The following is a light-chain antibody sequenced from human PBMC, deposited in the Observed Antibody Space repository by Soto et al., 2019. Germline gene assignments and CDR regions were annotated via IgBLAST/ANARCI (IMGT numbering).Light chain of an antibody. J-gene: IGKJ4*01. CDR3: QQFGLSPT. CDR2: GAS. V-gene: IGKV3-20*01. Sequence: ETVLTQSPGTLSLSPGERATLSCRASQTISSTFLAWYRQRPGQAPRLLIYGASSRATGIPDRFSGSGSGTDFTLTISRLEPEDFAVYYCQQFGLSPTFGGGTKVEIK. CDR1: QTISSTF.